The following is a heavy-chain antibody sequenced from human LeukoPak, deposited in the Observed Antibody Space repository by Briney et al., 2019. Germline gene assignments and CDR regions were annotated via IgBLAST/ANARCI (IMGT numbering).Heavy chain of an antibody. D-gene: IGHD5-12*01. CDR1: RGTFISYT. CDR3: ARAFSGYDYDY. J-gene: IGHJ4*02. V-gene: IGHV1-69*02. CDR2: IIPILGIA. Sequence: GASVKVSCKASRGTFISYTISWVRQAPGQGLEWMGRIIPILGIANYAQKFQGRVTITADKSTSTAYMELSSLRSEDTAVYYCARAFSGYDYDYWGQGTLVTVSS.